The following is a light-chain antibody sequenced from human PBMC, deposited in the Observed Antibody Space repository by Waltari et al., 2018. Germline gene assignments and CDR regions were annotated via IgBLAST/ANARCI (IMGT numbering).Light chain of an antibody. CDR3: SSYTGIRSVI. V-gene: IGLV2-8*01. Sequence: QSALTQPPSASGSPGQSVTISCSGSSRDVGSYIHVSWYQQHPGKAPRLIIYEVNKRPSGVPDRFSVSKSGNTASLTVSGLQSEDEAVYFCSSYTGIRSVIFGGGTHLSVL. CDR2: EVN. J-gene: IGLJ2*01. CDR1: SRDVGSYIH.